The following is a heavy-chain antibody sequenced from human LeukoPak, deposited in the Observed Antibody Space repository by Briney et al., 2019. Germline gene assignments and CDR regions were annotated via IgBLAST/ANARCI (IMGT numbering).Heavy chain of an antibody. D-gene: IGHD3-22*01. CDR3: AKSFYYAFDY. CDR1: GFTFTTYG. Sequence: PGGSLRLSCAASGFTFTTYGMHWVRQAPGKGLEWVACIYPDGTNKYYADSVKGRFTISRDNSKNTLYLQMNSLRAEDTAVYYCAKSFYYAFDYWGQGTLVTVSS. V-gene: IGHV3-30*02. J-gene: IGHJ4*02. CDR2: IYPDGTNK.